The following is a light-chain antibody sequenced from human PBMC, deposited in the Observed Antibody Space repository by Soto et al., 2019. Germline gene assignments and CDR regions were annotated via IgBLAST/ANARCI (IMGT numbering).Light chain of an antibody. V-gene: IGLV2-14*02. J-gene: IGLJ1*01. CDR3: NSYTTTRALV. CDR2: DGS. CDR1: SSDVGTYNL. Sequence: QSALTQPASVSGSPGQSITISCTGTSSDVGTYNLVSWYQQHPGKAPKLMIYDGSRRPSGVSNRFSGSKSGNTASLTISGLQAEDEADYYCNSYTTTRALVFGPGTKLTVL.